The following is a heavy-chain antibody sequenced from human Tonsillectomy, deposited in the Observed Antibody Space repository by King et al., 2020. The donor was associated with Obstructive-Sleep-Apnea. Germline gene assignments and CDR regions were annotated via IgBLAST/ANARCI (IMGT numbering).Heavy chain of an antibody. D-gene: IGHD2-2*01. CDR2: IKSKTDGGTT. CDR3: TTDVRGDIVVVPAAREYYYYGMDV. V-gene: IGHV3-15*01. CDR1: GFTFSNAW. J-gene: IGHJ6*02. Sequence: VQLVESGGGLVKPGGSLRLSCAASGFTFSNAWMSWVRQAPGKGLEWVGRIKSKTDGGTTDYAAPVKGRFTISRDDSKNTLYLQMNSLKTEDTAVYYCTTDVRGDIVVVPAAREYYYYGMDVWGQGTTVTVSS.